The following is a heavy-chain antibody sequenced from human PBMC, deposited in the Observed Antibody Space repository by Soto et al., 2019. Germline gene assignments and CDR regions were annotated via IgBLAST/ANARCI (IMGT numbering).Heavy chain of an antibody. CDR1: GVSISSSSYY. CDR2: IYYSGST. Sequence: SETLSLTCTVSGVSISSSSYYWGWIRPPPGKGLEWIGSIYYSGSTYYNPSLKSRVTISVDTSKNQFSLKLSSVTAADTAVYYCARPGGDPPYYFDYWGQGTLVTV. CDR3: ARPGGDPPYYFDY. J-gene: IGHJ4*02. V-gene: IGHV4-39*01. D-gene: IGHD2-21*02.